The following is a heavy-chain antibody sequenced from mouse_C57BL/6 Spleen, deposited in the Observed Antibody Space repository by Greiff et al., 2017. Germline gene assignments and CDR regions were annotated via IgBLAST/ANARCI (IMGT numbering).Heavy chain of an antibody. CDR3: AREGYGNYWYFDV. V-gene: IGHV1-55*01. CDR1: GYTFTSYW. J-gene: IGHJ1*03. Sequence: VQLQQPGAELVKPGASVKMSCKASGYTFTSYWITWVKQRPGQGLEWIGDIYPGSGSTNYNETFKSKATLTVDTSSSTAYMQLSSLTSEDSAVYYCAREGYGNYWYFDVWGTGTTVTVSS. CDR2: IYPGSGST. D-gene: IGHD2-1*01.